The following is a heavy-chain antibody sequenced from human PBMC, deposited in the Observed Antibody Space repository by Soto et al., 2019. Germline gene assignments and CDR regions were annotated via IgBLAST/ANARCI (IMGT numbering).Heavy chain of an antibody. CDR2: INAGNGNT. D-gene: IGHD2-8*01. V-gene: IGHV1-3*01. CDR3: ARVLLCTNGVCYRGWEPTHYYYGMDV. CDR1: GYTFTSYA. J-gene: IGHJ6*02. Sequence: ASVKVSCKASGYTFTSYAMHWVRQAPGQRLEWMGWINAGNGNTKYSQKFQGRVTITRDTSASTAYMELSSLRSEDTAVYYCARVLLCTNGVCYRGWEPTHYYYGMDVWGQGTTVTVS.